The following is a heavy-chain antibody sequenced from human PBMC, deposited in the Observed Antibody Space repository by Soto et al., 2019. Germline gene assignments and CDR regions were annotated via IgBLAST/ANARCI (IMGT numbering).Heavy chain of an antibody. CDR1: GGTFSSYA. V-gene: IGHV1-69*01. CDR2: IIPIFGTA. Sequence: QVQLVQSGAEVKKPGSSVKVSCKASGGTFSSYAISWVRQAPGQGLEWMGGIIPIFGTANYAQKFQGRVTITADESTSTAYMEQSSLRSEDTAVYYCARVGSTVVTWGWFDPWGQGTLVTVSS. D-gene: IGHD2-15*01. CDR3: ARVGSTVVTWGWFDP. J-gene: IGHJ5*02.